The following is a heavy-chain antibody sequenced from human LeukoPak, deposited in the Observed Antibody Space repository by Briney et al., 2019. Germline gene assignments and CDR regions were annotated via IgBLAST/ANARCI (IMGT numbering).Heavy chain of an antibody. V-gene: IGHV3-9*01. CDR3: AKAGGYSYGLNWFDP. J-gene: IGHJ5*02. D-gene: IGHD5-18*01. Sequence: GGSLRLSCAASGFTFDDYAMHWVRQAPGKGLEWVSGISWSSGSIGYADSVKGRFTISRDNAKNSLYLQMNSLRAEDTALYYCAKAGGYSYGLNWFDPWGQGTLVTVSS. CDR1: GFTFDDYA. CDR2: ISWSSGSI.